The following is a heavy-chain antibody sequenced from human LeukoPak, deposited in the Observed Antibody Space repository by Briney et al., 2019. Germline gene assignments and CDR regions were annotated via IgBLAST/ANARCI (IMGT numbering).Heavy chain of an antibody. D-gene: IGHD6-19*01. CDR1: GGSSSGYY. Sequence: SETLSLTCTVSGGSSSGYYWSWVWQPPGTGLEVIGYVYNSEYYRYNPSLKSRVSISFDTSKNQFSLTLTSVTALDTAVYYCARNWSSGGSYLFDFWGQGMLVTVSA. V-gene: IGHV4-4*08. CDR2: VYNSEYY. CDR3: ARNWSSGGSYLFDF. J-gene: IGHJ4*02.